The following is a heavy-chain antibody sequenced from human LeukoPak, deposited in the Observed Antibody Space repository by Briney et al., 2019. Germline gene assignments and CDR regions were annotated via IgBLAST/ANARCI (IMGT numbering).Heavy chain of an antibody. CDR3: ARTGLRGSPPYYYYYYMDV. Sequence: SVKVSCKASGGTFSSYAISWVRQAPGQGLEWMGGIIPIFGTANYAQKFQGRVTITTDESTSTAYMELSSLRSEDTAVYYCARTGLRGSPPYYYYYYMDVWAKGPRSPSP. V-gene: IGHV1-69*05. J-gene: IGHJ6*03. CDR2: IIPIFGTA. D-gene: IGHD4-17*01. CDR1: GGTFSSYA.